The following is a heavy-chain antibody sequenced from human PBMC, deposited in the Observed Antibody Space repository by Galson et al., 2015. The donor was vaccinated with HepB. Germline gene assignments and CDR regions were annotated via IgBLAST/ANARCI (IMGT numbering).Heavy chain of an antibody. D-gene: IGHD6-13*01. CDR3: AREPAAGTPYFDY. J-gene: IGHJ4*02. V-gene: IGHV1-46*01. Sequence: SVKVSCKASGYTFTSYYMHWVRQAPGQGLEWMGIINPSGGSTSYAQKFPGSVTMTRDTSTSTVYMELSSLRSEDTAVYYCAREPAAGTPYFDYWGQGTLVTVSS. CDR1: GYTFTSYY. CDR2: INPSGGST.